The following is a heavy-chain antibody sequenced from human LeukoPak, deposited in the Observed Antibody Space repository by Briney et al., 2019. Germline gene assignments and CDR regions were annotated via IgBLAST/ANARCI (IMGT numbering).Heavy chain of an antibody. D-gene: IGHD5-12*01. CDR2: ISSSGDT. CDR3: VRALYNSGQFDP. J-gene: IGHJ5*02. CDR1: GFTFRKFD. V-gene: IGHV3-13*04. Sequence: GGSLRLSCAASGFTFRKFDMHWVRQPTGKGLEWVSGISSSGDTFYQDSVKGRFTISRENGENSLFLQLNSLRTGDTAVYYCVRALYNSGQFDPGGQGTLVTVSA.